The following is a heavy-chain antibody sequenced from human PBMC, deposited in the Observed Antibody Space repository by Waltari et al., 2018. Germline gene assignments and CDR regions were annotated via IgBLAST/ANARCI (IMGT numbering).Heavy chain of an antibody. J-gene: IGHJ5*02. V-gene: IGHV4-34*01. D-gene: IGHD3-3*01. CDR1: GGSFSGYY. CDR2: INHSGST. Sequence: QVQLQQWGAGLLKPSETLSLTCAVYGGSFSGYYWSWIRQPPGKGLEWIGEINHSGSTNYNPALKSRVTISVDTSKNQFSLKLSSVTAADTAVYYCARAKYDFWSGSNFNWFDPWGQGTLVTVSS. CDR3: ARAKYDFWSGSNFNWFDP.